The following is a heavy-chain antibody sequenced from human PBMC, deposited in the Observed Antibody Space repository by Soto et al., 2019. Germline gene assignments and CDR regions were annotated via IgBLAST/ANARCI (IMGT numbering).Heavy chain of an antibody. CDR2: IVVGSGNT. V-gene: IGHV1-58*01. CDR3: SAEGGGSSSIVGATYHDPGY. J-gene: IGHJ4*02. CDR1: GFTFTSSA. Sequence: SVKVSCKASGFTFTSSAGQWVRQARGQRLEWIGWIVVGSGNTNYAQKFQERVTITRDMSTSTAYMELSSLRSEDTAVYYCSAEGGGSSSIVGATYHDPGYWGQGTLVTVSS. D-gene: IGHD1-26*01.